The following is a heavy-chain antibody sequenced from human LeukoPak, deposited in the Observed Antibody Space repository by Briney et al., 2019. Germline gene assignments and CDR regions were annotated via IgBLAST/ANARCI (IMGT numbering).Heavy chain of an antibody. CDR3: ARGSYYGSGSYYSWFDP. CDR2: IYYSGST. D-gene: IGHD3-10*01. J-gene: IGHJ5*02. V-gene: IGHV4-59*01. Sequence: SETLSLTCTVSGGSISSYYWSWIRQPPGKGLEWIGYIYYSGSTNYNPSLKSRVTISVDTSKNQFSLKLSSVTAADTAVYYCARGSYYGSGSYYSWFDPWGQGTLVTVSS. CDR1: GGSISSYY.